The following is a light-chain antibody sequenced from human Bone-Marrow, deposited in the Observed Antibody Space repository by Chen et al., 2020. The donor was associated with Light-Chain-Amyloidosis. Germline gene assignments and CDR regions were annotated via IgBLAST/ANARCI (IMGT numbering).Light chain of an antibody. Sequence: SYELTQPPSVSVSPGHTARISCSGDALPTTYAYWYQQKSGQAPVLVIDEDTKRPSGIPERFSGSSSGTMATLTISGAQVEAEADYYCYSTYTSVNHGVFGGGTKLTVL. CDR2: EDT. CDR3: YSTYTSVNHGV. V-gene: IGLV3-10*01. CDR1: ALPTTY. J-gene: IGLJ2*01.